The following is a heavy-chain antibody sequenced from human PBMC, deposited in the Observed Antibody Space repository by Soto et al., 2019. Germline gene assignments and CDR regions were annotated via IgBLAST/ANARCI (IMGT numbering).Heavy chain of an antibody. V-gene: IGHV3-30*18. CDR2: ISYDGSNK. CDR1: GFTFSSYG. CDR3: AKARGYSEYYYGMDV. J-gene: IGHJ6*04. Sequence: GGSLRLSCAASGFTFSSYGMHWVRQAPGKGLEWVAVISYDGSNKYYADSVKGRFTISRDNSKNTLYLQMNSLRAEDTAVYYFAKARGYSEYYYGMDVWGKGTRVTVSS. D-gene: IGHD5-18*01.